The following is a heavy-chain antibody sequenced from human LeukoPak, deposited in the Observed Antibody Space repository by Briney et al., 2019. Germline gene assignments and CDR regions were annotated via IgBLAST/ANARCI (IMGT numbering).Heavy chain of an antibody. Sequence: GASLKVSCTASVGTFSSYAISWVRQAPGHGLEWMGRIIPIFGTAHYAQKFQGRVTITTDESTSTAYMELSSLRSEDTAVYYCARDSWSPYYYDSSEFDYWGQGTLVTVSS. D-gene: IGHD3-22*01. J-gene: IGHJ4*02. CDR2: IIPIFGTA. CDR1: VGTFSSYA. V-gene: IGHV1-69*05. CDR3: ARDSWSPYYYDSSEFDY.